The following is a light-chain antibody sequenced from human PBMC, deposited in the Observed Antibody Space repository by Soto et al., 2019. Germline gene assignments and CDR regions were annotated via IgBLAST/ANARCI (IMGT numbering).Light chain of an antibody. Sequence: DIQLTQSPSFLSASVGDRVTITCRASQGISSYLAWYQKKPGKATKLLMYAASTLQSGVPSRFSGSGSGTEFTLTISSLQPEEFATYYCQQLKSYPQTFGQGTKVDIK. CDR2: AAS. CDR3: QQLKSYPQT. V-gene: IGKV1-9*01. CDR1: QGISSY. J-gene: IGKJ1*01.